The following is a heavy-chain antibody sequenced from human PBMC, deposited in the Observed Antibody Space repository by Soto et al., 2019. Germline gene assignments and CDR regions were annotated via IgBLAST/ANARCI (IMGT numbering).Heavy chain of an antibody. Sequence: PGGSPRLSCAASGFSFSDSAMHLVRQAYGKGLEWVGRIRSKANTYATAYAASVEGRFTISRDDSKNTAYLQMNSLKTEDTAVYYCTSGIAARPPGWGQRTLVSVSS. CDR3: TSGIAARPPG. CDR2: IRSKANTYAT. V-gene: IGHV3-73*01. J-gene: IGHJ4*02. D-gene: IGHD6-6*01. CDR1: GFSFSDSA.